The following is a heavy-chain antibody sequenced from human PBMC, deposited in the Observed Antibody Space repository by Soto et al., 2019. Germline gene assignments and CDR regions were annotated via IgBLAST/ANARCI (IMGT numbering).Heavy chain of an antibody. Sequence: QMQLQQWGAGLLKPSETLSLTCAVYGGSFSGYYYYWIRQPPGKGLEWIGEINRSGSTNYNPSLKSRVTISVDKSKNQFSLTLSSVTAADTAIYFCARGGLTTVPPLTWGQGTLVTVSS. CDR1: GGSFSGYY. CDR2: INRSGST. J-gene: IGHJ4*02. V-gene: IGHV4-34*01. CDR3: ARGGLTTVPPLT. D-gene: IGHD4-17*01.